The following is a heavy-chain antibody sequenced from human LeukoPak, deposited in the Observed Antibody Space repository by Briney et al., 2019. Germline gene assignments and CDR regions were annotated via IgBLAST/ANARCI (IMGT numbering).Heavy chain of an antibody. J-gene: IGHJ3*02. CDR3: ARDISSGYSDAFDI. D-gene: IGHD3-22*01. CDR1: GFTVSSNY. CDR2: IYSGGST. V-gene: IGHV3-66*01. Sequence: GGSLRLSCAASGFTVSSNYMSWVRQAPGKGLEWVSIIYSGGSTYYADSVKGRFAISRDNSKYTLYLQMNSLRAEDTAVYYCARDISSGYSDAFDIWGQGTMVTVSS.